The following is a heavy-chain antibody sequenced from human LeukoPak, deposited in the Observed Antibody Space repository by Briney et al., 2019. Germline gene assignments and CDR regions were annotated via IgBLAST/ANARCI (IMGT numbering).Heavy chain of an antibody. CDR1: GFTSSSNA. CDR2: ISPGGSP. J-gene: IGHJ5*02. CDR3: VKRELYIVATT. D-gene: IGHD5-12*01. Sequence: GASLRLSCAASGFTSSSNAMGWVRQAPGKGLEWVSAISPGGSPYYADSVKGRFTISRDNSKNTLYLQMNSLRAEDTAVFYCVKRELYIVATTWGQGTLVTVSS. V-gene: IGHV3-23*01.